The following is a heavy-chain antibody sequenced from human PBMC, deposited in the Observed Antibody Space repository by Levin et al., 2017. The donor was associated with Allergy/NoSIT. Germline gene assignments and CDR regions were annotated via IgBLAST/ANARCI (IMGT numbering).Heavy chain of an antibody. Sequence: PSETLSLTCTVSGGSISSSSYYWGWIRQPPGKGLEWIGSVYYSGSTYYNPSLKSRVTISVDTSKNQFSLKRSSVTAADTAVYYCARQIPDGSGSYYDYWGQGALVTVSS. D-gene: IGHD3-10*01. CDR2: VYYSGST. J-gene: IGHJ4*02. CDR3: ARQIPDGSGSYYDY. V-gene: IGHV4-39*01. CDR1: GGSISSSSYY.